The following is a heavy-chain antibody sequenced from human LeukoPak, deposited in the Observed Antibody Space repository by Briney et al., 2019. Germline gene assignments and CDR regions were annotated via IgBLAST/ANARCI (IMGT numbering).Heavy chain of an antibody. CDR2: ISSSSSYI. D-gene: IGHD6-6*01. Sequence: GGSLRLSCAASGFTFRSYSMNWVRQAPGKGLEWVSSISSSSSYIYYADSVKGRFTISRDNAKNSLYLQMNSLRAEDTAVYYCARPRIAARRFDAFDIWGQGTMVTVSS. CDR3: ARPRIAARRFDAFDI. J-gene: IGHJ3*02. CDR1: GFTFRSYS. V-gene: IGHV3-21*01.